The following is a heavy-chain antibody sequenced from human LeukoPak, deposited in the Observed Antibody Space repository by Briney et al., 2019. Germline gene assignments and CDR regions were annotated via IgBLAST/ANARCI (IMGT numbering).Heavy chain of an antibody. V-gene: IGHV4-34*01. CDR1: GGSLSGYD. J-gene: IGHJ4*02. CDR3: ARGPISYSSGWYVNY. CDR2: INHSGST. Sequence: NPSETLSLTCAVYGGSLSGYDWNWIRHPPGRGLEWIGEINHSGSTNYNPSLKSRVTISVDTSKNQFSLKLTSVTAADTAVYYCARGPISYSSGWYVNYWGQGTLVTVSS. D-gene: IGHD6-19*01.